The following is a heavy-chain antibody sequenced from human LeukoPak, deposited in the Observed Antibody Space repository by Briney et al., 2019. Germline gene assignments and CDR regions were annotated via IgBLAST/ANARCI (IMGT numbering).Heavy chain of an antibody. J-gene: IGHJ4*02. CDR3: ARPRVPDS. CDR2: ISPDGSET. Sequence: GGSLRLSCAASGFTFSSSWMSWVRQAPGKGLEWVANISPDGSETNHVDSVKSRFTISRDNAKNSLYLQMNSLRAEDTAVYYCARPRVPDSWGQGTLVIVSS. V-gene: IGHV3-7*01. CDR1: GFTFSSSW.